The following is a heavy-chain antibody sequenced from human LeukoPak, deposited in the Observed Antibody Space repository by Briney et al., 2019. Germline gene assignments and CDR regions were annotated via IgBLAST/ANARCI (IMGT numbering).Heavy chain of an antibody. V-gene: IGHV3-23*01. CDR2: ISGSGGST. CDR1: GFTFSSYA. J-gene: IGHJ4*02. D-gene: IGHD6-19*01. Sequence: AGGSLRLSCAASGFTFSSYALSWVRQAPEKGLECVSAISGSGGSTYSADSLKGRFTISRDNSKNTLYLQINSLRTDDTAVFYCARGGLGSAFDNWGQGTLVTVSS. CDR3: ARGGLGSAFDN.